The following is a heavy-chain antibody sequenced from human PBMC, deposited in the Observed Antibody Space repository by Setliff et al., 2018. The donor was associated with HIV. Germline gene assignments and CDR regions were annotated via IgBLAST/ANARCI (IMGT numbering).Heavy chain of an antibody. V-gene: IGHV5-51*01. CDR3: ARTIASRPKYYYYAMDF. D-gene: IGHD6-6*01. Sequence: GESLKISCKVDGYRFTSYWVAWVRQMPGKGLEWMGIIYPDDSDTRYSPSFQDQVTISVDKSISTAYLQWSSLKASDTAMYYCARTIASRPKYYYYAMDFWGQGTTVTVSS. CDR1: GYRFTSYW. CDR2: IYPDDSDT. J-gene: IGHJ6*02.